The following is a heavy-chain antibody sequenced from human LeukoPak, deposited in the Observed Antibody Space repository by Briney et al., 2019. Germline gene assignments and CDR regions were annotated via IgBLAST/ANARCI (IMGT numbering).Heavy chain of an antibody. J-gene: IGHJ6*02. CDR3: AKDGQWLGEKGYGMDV. Sequence: GGSLRLSCAASGFTFSSYAMSWVRQAPGKGLEWVSAISGSGGSTYYADSVKGRFTISRDNSKNTLYLQMNSLRAEDTAVYYRAKDGQWLGEKGYGMDVWGQGTTVTVSS. CDR1: GFTFSSYA. V-gene: IGHV3-23*01. CDR2: ISGSGGST. D-gene: IGHD6-19*01.